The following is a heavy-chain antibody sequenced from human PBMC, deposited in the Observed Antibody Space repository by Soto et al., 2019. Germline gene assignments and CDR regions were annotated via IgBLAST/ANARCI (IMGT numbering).Heavy chain of an antibody. CDR1: GYSFTSYW. V-gene: IGHV5-10-1*01. CDR2: IDPSDSYT. D-gene: IGHD1-1*01. J-gene: IGHJ6*02. CDR3: ARVPSYGMDV. Sequence: XESLKISCKGCGYSFTSYWISWVRQMPGKGLEWMGRIDPSDSYTNYSPSFQGHVTISADKSISTAYLQWSSLKASDTAMYYCARVPSYGMDVWGQGNTVTVSS.